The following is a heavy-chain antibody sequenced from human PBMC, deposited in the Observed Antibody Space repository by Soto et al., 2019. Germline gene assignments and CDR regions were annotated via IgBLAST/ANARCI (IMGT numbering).Heavy chain of an antibody. CDR2: MNPNSGNT. V-gene: IGHV1-8*01. CDR3: ASQKVDASDY. D-gene: IGHD2-15*01. Sequence: QVQLVQSGAEVKKPGASVKVSCKASGYTFTSYDINWVRQATGQGLEWMGWMNPNSGNTGNAQKFXGXVXTXXNTSISTAYMELSSLRSEDTAVYYCASQKVDASDYWGQGTLVTVSS. CDR1: GYTFTSYD. J-gene: IGHJ4*02.